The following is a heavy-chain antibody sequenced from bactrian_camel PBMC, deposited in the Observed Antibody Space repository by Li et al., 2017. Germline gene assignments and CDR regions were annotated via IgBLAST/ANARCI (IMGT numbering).Heavy chain of an antibody. J-gene: IGHJ4*01. CDR3: AADNSWHRCPPRRNDYGF. D-gene: IGHD6*01. CDR2: IDGNGVS. V-gene: IGHV3S44*01. Sequence: DVQLVESGGGSVQAGGSLSLSCGVSRHVIGTYCMGWFRQVPGKGREWIASIDGNGVSRYADTVKGRATISQDSAANRLSLQMNNVQSGDAATYYCAADNSWHRCPPRRNDYGFWGRGTQVTVS. CDR1: RHVIGTYC.